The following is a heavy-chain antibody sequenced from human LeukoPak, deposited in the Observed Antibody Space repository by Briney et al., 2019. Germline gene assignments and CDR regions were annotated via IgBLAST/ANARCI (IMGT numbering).Heavy chain of an antibody. CDR2: INHSGST. Sequence: SETLSLTCAVYGGSFSGYYWSWIRQPPGKGLEWIGEINHSGSTNCNPSLKSRVTISVDTSKNQFSLNLSSVTAADTAVYYCARLSYYYYMDVWGKGTTVTVSS. CDR3: ARLSYYYYMDV. J-gene: IGHJ6*03. V-gene: IGHV4-34*01. D-gene: IGHD2/OR15-2a*01. CDR1: GGSFSGYY.